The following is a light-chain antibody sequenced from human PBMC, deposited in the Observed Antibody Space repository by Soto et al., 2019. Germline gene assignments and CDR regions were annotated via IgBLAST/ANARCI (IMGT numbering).Light chain of an antibody. CDR2: EGT. CDR3: CSYAGSSTHVV. V-gene: IGLV2-23*01. J-gene: IGLJ2*01. Sequence: QSALTQPASVSGSPGQSITISCTGTSSDVGTYNLVSWYQQCPGKAPKLMIYEGTKRPSGVSNRFSGSKSGNTASLTISGHQAEDGADYYCCSYAGSSTHVVFGGGTKLTVL. CDR1: SSDVGTYNL.